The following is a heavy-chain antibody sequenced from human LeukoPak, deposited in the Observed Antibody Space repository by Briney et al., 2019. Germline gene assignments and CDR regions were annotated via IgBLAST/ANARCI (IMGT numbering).Heavy chain of an antibody. V-gene: IGHV3-23*01. J-gene: IGHJ4*02. D-gene: IGHD6-19*01. CDR1: GFTFSSYA. Sequence: PGGSLRLSCVASGFTFSSYAMSWVRQAPGKGLKWVSAISYPGGRTYYADSVKGRFTISRDNSKNTLYLQMNSLRAEDTAVYYCAKEMPGIAVAGRTTLFDYWGQGTLVTVSS. CDR3: AKEMPGIAVAGRTTLFDY. CDR2: ISYPGGRT.